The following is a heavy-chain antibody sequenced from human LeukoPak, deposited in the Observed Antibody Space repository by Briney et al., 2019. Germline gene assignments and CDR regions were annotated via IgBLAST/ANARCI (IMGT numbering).Heavy chain of an antibody. CDR3: ASANLYIHFGVVSLSGWFEP. V-gene: IGHV4-31*03. J-gene: IGHJ5*02. Sequence: SQTLSLTCTVSGGSISSGGYYWSWLRQHPGKGLEWIGYIYYSGSTYYTPSLKSRVTISVDTSKNQFSLKLGSVTAADTAVYCCASANLYIHFGVVSLSGWFEPWGQGTLVTVSS. D-gene: IGHD3-3*01. CDR2: IYYSGST. CDR1: GGSISSGGYY.